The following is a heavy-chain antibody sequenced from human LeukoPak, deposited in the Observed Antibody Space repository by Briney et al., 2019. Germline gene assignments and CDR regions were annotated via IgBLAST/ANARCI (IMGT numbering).Heavy chain of an antibody. CDR3: ARESGTYSYGYLSEYYYGMDV. V-gene: IGHV4-39*07. J-gene: IGHJ6*02. Sequence: SETLSLTCTVSGGSISSSSYYWGWIRQPPGKGLEWIGSIYYSGSTYYNPSLKSRVTISVDTSKNQFSLKLSSVTAADTAVYYCARESGTYSYGYLSEYYYGMDVWGQGTTVTVSS. CDR1: GGSISSSSYY. CDR2: IYYSGST. D-gene: IGHD5-18*01.